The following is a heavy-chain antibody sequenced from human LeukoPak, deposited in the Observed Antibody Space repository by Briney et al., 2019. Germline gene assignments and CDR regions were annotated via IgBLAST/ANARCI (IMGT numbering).Heavy chain of an antibody. V-gene: IGHV1-69*13. J-gene: IGHJ4*02. CDR2: IIPIFGTA. D-gene: IGHD5-18*01. CDR3: ARDDPERWDTAMASNGRHFDY. CDR1: GGTFSNYA. Sequence: SVKVSCEASGGTFSNYAISWVRQAPGQGLEWMGGIIPIFGTANYAQKFQGRVTITADESTSTAYMELSSLRSEDTAVYYCARDDPERWDTAMASNGRHFDYWGQGTLVTVSS.